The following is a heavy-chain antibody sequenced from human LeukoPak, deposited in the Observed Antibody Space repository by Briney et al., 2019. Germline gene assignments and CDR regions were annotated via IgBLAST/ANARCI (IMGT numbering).Heavy chain of an antibody. Sequence: PSETLSLTCAVYGGSFSGYYWSWIRQPPGKGLEWIGEINHSGSTNYNPSLKSRVTISVDTSKNQFSLKLSSVTAADSAVYYCARYRTYGSGSYSYYYYYYMDVWGKGTTVTISS. CDR1: GGSFSGYY. CDR3: ARYRTYGSGSYSYYYYYYMDV. J-gene: IGHJ6*03. CDR2: INHSGST. V-gene: IGHV4-34*01. D-gene: IGHD3-10*01.